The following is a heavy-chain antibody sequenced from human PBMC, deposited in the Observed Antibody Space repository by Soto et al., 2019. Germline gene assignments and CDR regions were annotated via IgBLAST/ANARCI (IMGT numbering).Heavy chain of an antibody. D-gene: IGHD3-22*01. CDR1: GGTFSSYA. CDR2: SIPIFGTA. J-gene: IGHJ5*02. CDR3: AITPYSYDSSGYYPNWFDP. Sequence: QVQLVQSGAEVKKPGSSVKVSCKASGGTFSSYAISWVRQAPGQGLEWMGGSIPIFGTANYAQKFQGRVTITADKSTSTAYMELSSLRSEDTAVYYCAITPYSYDSSGYYPNWFDPWGQGPQVTVSS. V-gene: IGHV1-69*06.